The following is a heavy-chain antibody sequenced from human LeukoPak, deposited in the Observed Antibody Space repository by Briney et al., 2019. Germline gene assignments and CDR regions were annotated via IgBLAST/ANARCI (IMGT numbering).Heavy chain of an antibody. CDR1: GGSFSGYY. CDR2: INHSGST. CDR3: TRGEDFERYYLAY. D-gene: IGHD3-9*01. Sequence: SETLSLTCAVYGGSFSGYYWSWIRQPPGKGLEWIGEINHSGSTNYNPSLKSRVTISVDTSKNQFSLKLSSVTAADTAVYFCTRGEDFERYYLAYWGQGTLVTVSS. J-gene: IGHJ4*02. V-gene: IGHV4-34*01.